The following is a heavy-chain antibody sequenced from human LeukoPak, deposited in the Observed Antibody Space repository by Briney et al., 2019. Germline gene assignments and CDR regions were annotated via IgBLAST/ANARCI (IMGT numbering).Heavy chain of an antibody. J-gene: IGHJ4*02. V-gene: IGHV4-30-4*08. D-gene: IGHD2-15*01. CDR3: ARVQYCSGGSCYNLRLFDH. CDR2: IYHSGAT. CDR1: GDSINTGDHY. Sequence: SETLSLTCSVSGDSINTGDHYWSWIRQPPGKGLEWIGYIYHSGATYYNPSVKSRISISVDTSKNQFSLNLRSVTAADTAVYYCARVQYCSGGSCYNLRLFDHWGQGSLVTVSS.